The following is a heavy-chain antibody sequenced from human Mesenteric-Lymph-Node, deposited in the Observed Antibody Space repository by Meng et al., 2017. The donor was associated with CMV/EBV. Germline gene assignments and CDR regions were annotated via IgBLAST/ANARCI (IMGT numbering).Heavy chain of an antibody. V-gene: IGHV3-48*04. D-gene: IGHD2-8*01. Sequence: GESLKISCAASGFSFSGYSMIWVRQAPGKGLEWASYISLSGTTIYYADSVKGRFTISRDNAKNSLFLQMNSLRAEDTAVYYCATTPLPNVMIWGQGTTVTVSS. CDR2: ISLSGTTI. CDR3: ATTPLPNVMI. CDR1: GFSFSGYS. J-gene: IGHJ6*02.